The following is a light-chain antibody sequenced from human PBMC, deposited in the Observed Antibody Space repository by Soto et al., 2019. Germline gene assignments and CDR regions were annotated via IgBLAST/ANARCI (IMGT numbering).Light chain of an antibody. J-gene: IGKJ1*01. V-gene: IGKV3-20*01. CDR2: GAS. CDR3: QQYGSSRWT. Sequence: IGLTQSPGTLSLSPGERATLSCRASQSVSSSYLAWYQQKPGQAPRLLIYGASSRATGIPDRFSGSGSGTDFTLTISRLEPEDFAVYYCQQYGSSRWTFGQGTKV. CDR1: QSVSSSY.